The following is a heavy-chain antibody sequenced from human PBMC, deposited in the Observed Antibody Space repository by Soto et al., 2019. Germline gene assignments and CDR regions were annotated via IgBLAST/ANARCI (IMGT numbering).Heavy chain of an antibody. CDR3: AKLGGDRDYYYGMDV. Sequence: GGSLRLSCAASGFTFSSYGMHWVRQAPGKGLEWVAVISYDGSNKYYADSVKGRFTISRDNSKNTLYLQMNSLRAEDTAVYYCAKLGGDRDYYYGMDVWGQGTTVTVSS. J-gene: IGHJ6*02. V-gene: IGHV3-30*18. CDR2: ISYDGSNK. CDR1: GFTFSSYG. D-gene: IGHD3-10*01.